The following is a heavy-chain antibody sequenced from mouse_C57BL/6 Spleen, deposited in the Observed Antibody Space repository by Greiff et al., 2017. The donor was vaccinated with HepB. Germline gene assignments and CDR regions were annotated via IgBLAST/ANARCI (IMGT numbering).Heavy chain of an antibody. CDR2: IRNKANGYTT. J-gene: IGHJ2*01. CDR1: GFTFTDYY. Sequence: EVQLVESGGGLVQPGGSLSLSCAASGFTFTDYYMSWVRQPPGKALEWLGFIRNKANGYTTEYSASVKGRFTISRDNSQSILYLQMNALRAEDSATYYCARSYYYGSSSHYFDYWGQGTTLTVSS. V-gene: IGHV7-3*01. CDR3: ARSYYYGSSSHYFDY. D-gene: IGHD1-1*01.